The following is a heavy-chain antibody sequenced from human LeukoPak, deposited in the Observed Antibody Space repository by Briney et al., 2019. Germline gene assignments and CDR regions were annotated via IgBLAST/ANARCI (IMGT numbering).Heavy chain of an antibody. Sequence: GGSLSLSRAASGFTLSSYAMSWVRQAPGNGLEGVSAISGSGGSTYYADSVKGRFTISRDNSKNTLYLPMNSLRAEDTAVYCCAKDPAGLTGDDFDYWGQGTLVTVSS. CDR3: AKDPAGLTGDDFDY. V-gene: IGHV3-23*01. J-gene: IGHJ4*02. CDR2: ISGSGGST. D-gene: IGHD7-27*01. CDR1: GFTLSSYA.